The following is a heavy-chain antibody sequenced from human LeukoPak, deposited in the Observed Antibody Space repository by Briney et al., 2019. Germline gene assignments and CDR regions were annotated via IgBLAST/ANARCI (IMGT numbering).Heavy chain of an antibody. CDR1: GYTFTSYG. Sequence: GASVKVSCKASGYTFTSYGISWVRQAPGQGLEWMGWISAYNGNTNYAQKLQGRVTMTTDTSTSTAYMELRSLGSDDTAVYYCASGQPYSSSWYGMDVWGQGTTVTVSS. V-gene: IGHV1-18*01. CDR2: ISAYNGNT. D-gene: IGHD6-13*01. J-gene: IGHJ6*02. CDR3: ASGQPYSSSWYGMDV.